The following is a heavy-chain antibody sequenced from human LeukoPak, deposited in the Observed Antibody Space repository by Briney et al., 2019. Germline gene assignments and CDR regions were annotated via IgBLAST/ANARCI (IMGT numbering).Heavy chain of an antibody. CDR2: ISSSGSTI. J-gene: IGHJ3*02. V-gene: IGHV3-11*04. CDR1: GFIFSDYY. D-gene: IGHD1-14*01. CDR3: ETDRPGPFDI. Sequence: GGSLRLAWAASGFIFSDYYMRWIRQAPGKGLGWIAYISSSGSTIYYADSVKGRFTISRDNAKKSLFLQMDRLRSEDTAGYYCETDRPGPFDIWGQGTMVTVSS.